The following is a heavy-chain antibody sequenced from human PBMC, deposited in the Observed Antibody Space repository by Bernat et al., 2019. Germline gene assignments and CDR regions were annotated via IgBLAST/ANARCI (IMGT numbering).Heavy chain of an antibody. CDR1: GGSISSGSYY. CDR2: IYTSGST. D-gene: IGHD3-3*01. J-gene: IGHJ5*02. V-gene: IGHV4-61*02. Sequence: QVQLQESGPGLVKPSQTLSLTCTVSGGSISSGSYYWSWIRQPAGKGLEWIGRIYTSGSTNYNPSLKSRVTISVDTSKNQFSLKLSSVTAADTAVYYCARVIPLRCLAKFDPWGQGTLVTVSS. CDR3: ARVIPLRCLAKFDP.